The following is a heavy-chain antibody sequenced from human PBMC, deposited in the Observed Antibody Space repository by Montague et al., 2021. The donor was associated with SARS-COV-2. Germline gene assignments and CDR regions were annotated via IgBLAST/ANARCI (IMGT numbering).Heavy chain of an antibody. Sequence: TLSLTCTVSGDSISSGGYYWSWIRQHPGKRLERIGYISYSEDTYYTPSLKSRITMSVDTSNNQFSLKLRSVTAADTAVYYCARDSSWTPFDFWGQGTLVTVSS. V-gene: IGHV4-31*03. CDR3: ARDSSWTPFDF. D-gene: IGHD3/OR15-3a*01. CDR1: GDSISSGGYY. CDR2: ISYSEDT. J-gene: IGHJ4*02.